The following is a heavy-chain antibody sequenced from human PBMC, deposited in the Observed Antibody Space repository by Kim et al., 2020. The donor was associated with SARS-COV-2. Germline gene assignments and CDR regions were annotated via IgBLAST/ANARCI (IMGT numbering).Heavy chain of an antibody. CDR2: GST. V-gene: IGHV4-34*01. D-gene: IGHD2-21*01. Sequence: GSTNYNPSRQGRVNISVDTSKTQFSLKLSCVAAADTAVYYCARDGGCEGYWGQGTLDTVSS. J-gene: IGHJ4*02. CDR3: ARDGGCEGY.